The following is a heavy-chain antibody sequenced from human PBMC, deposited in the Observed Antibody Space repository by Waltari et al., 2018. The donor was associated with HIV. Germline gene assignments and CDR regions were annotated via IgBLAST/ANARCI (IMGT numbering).Heavy chain of an antibody. CDR1: GYIFTNYG. V-gene: IGHV1-18*01. CDR3: ARDRQTPGSFYFDY. CDR2: ITTYNDNT. D-gene: IGHD2-15*01. Sequence: QVQLVQSGAEVKKPGASVKVSCKTSGYIFTNYGLNWVRQVPGQGLEWMGQITTYNDNTNYAQNLQDRVILTTDTSTRTVYMELRGLTSDDTAIYYCARDRQTPGSFYFDYWGQGTLVTVSS. J-gene: IGHJ4*02.